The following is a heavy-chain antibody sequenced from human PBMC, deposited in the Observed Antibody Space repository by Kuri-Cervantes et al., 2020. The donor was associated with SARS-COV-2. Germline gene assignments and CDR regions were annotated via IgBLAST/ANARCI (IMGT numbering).Heavy chain of an antibody. CDR2: IYYSGST. D-gene: IGHD6-19*01. CDR1: GGSISSYY. V-gene: IGHV4-59*01. Sequence: ESLKISCAVSGGSISSYYWSWIRQPPGKGLEWIGYIYYSGSTNYNPSLKSRVTISVDTSKNQFSLKLSSVTAADTAVYYCARDWRTVAGKNWGQGTLVTVSS. CDR3: ARDWRTVAGKN. J-gene: IGHJ4*02.